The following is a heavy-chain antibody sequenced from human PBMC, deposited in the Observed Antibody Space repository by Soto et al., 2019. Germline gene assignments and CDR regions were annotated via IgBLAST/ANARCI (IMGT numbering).Heavy chain of an antibody. CDR3: ARAGYYYDSSGYPPGADAFDI. D-gene: IGHD3-22*01. CDR2: INAGNGHT. Sequence: QVQLVQSGAEVKKRGASVKVSCKASGYTFTSYAMHWVRQAPGQRLEWMGWINAGNGHTKYSQKFQGRVTITRDTSASTAYMELSSLRSEDTAVYYCARAGYYYDSSGYPPGADAFDIWGQGTMVTVSS. CDR1: GYTFTSYA. V-gene: IGHV1-3*01. J-gene: IGHJ3*02.